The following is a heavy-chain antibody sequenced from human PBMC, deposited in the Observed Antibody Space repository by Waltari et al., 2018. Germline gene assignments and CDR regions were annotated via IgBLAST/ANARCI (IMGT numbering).Heavy chain of an antibody. J-gene: IGHJ4*02. CDR3: ARQQIGEQWLVLVDY. CDR2: IYYSGST. D-gene: IGHD6-19*01. V-gene: IGHV4-39*01. CDR1: GGSISSSSYY. Sequence: QLQLQESGPGLVKPSETLSLTCTVSGGSISSSSYYWGWIRQPPGKGLGWFGGIYYSGSTCYTPALKSRGTISVDTSKNQFSLKLSSVTAADTAVYYCARQQIGEQWLVLVDYWGQGTLVTVSS.